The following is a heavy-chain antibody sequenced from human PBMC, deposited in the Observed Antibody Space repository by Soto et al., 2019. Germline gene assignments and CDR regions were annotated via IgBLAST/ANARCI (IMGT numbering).Heavy chain of an antibody. D-gene: IGHD2-15*01. Sequence: QVQLVESGGGVVQPERSLRLSCAASGFTFSSYGMHWVRQAPGKGLEWVAVIWYDGSNKYYADSVKGRFTISRDNSKNTLYLQMNSLRAEDTAVYYCARGLGYCSGGSCLIYDAFDIWGQGTMVTVSS. V-gene: IGHV3-33*01. CDR3: ARGLGYCSGGSCLIYDAFDI. CDR1: GFTFSSYG. J-gene: IGHJ3*02. CDR2: IWYDGSNK.